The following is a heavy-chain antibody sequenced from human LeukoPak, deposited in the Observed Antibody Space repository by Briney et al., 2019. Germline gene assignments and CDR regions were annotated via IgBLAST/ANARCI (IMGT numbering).Heavy chain of an antibody. CDR1: GYTFTGYY. Sequence: GASVKVSCKASGYTFTGYYMHWVRQAPGQGREWMGWINPNSGGTNYAQKFQGRVTMTRDTSISTAYMELSRLRSDDTAVYYCARDNSVEDTAWWFDPWGQGTLVTVSS. V-gene: IGHV1-2*02. J-gene: IGHJ5*02. CDR3: ARDNSVEDTAWWFDP. D-gene: IGHD4-23*01. CDR2: INPNSGGT.